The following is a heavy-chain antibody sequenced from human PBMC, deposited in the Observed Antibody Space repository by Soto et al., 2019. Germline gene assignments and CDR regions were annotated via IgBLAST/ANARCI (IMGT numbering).Heavy chain of an antibody. CDR2: ISGDGTSI. CDR1: GVTFDTCI. Sequence: QVQFVESGGDLVQPGRSLRLSCVGSGVTFDTCIIHWVRQAPGKGLEWIALISGDGTSILYIDSLKGRFTISRDNSKNTLYLEMSRLTVDDTSVYYCAKEEDSSGRAGTFQHWGQGTLVTV. CDR3: AKEEDSSGRAGTFQH. V-gene: IGHV3-30-3*01. D-gene: IGHD6-19*01. J-gene: IGHJ1*01.